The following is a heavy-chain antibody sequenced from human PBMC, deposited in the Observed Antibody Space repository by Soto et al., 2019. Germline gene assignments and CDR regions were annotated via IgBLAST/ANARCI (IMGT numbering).Heavy chain of an antibody. CDR1: RYTFISYD. J-gene: IGHJ4*02. V-gene: IGHV1-8*01. Sequence: QVQLVQSGAEVKKPGASVKVSCKASRYTFISYDINWVRQATGQGLEWMGWMNPKSGNTGYAQNFQGRVTMTRNTSXSXXYMELSSLRSEDTAVYYCARSPSWDTTVTPYYFDYWGQGTLVTVSS. CDR3: ARSPSWDTTVTPYYFDY. D-gene: IGHD4-4*01. CDR2: MNPKSGNT.